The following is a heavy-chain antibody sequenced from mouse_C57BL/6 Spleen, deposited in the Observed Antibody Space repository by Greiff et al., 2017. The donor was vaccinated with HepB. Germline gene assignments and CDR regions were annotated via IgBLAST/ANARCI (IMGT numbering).Heavy chain of an antibody. CDR3: ARSEIPYGSSPSWFAY. D-gene: IGHD1-1*01. V-gene: IGHV1-85*01. CDR1: GYTFTSYD. Sequence: VKLVESGPELVKPGASVKLSCKASGYTFTSYDINWVKQRPGQGLEWIGWIYPRDGSTKYNEKFKGKATLTVDTSSSTAYMELHSLTSEDSAVYFCARSEIPYGSSPSWFAYWGQGTLVTVSA. J-gene: IGHJ3*01. CDR2: IYPRDGST.